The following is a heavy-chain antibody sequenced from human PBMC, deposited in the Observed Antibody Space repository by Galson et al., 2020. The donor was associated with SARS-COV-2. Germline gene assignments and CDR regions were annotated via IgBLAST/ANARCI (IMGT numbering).Heavy chain of an antibody. CDR3: ARGVMGVVVPAATSGMDV. CDR1: GGSFSGYY. J-gene: IGHJ6*02. D-gene: IGHD2-2*01. CDR2: INHSGST. Sequence: SQASETLSLTCAVYGGSFSGYYWSWIRQPPGKGLEWIGEINHSGSTNYNPSLKSRVTISVDTSKNQFSLKLSSVTAADTAVYYCARGVMGVVVPAATSGMDVWGQGTTVTVSS. V-gene: IGHV4-34*01.